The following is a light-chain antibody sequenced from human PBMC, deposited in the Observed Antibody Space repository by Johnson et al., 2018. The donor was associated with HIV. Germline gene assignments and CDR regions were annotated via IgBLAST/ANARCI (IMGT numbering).Light chain of an antibody. CDR1: SSNIGNDS. CDR2: DNN. Sequence: QSVLTQPPSVSAAPGQRVTISCSGSSSNIGNDSVSWYQQLPGTAPKLLIYDNNKRPSGIPDRFSGSTSGTSATLVITGLQTWDEADYHCATWDSSLSVYVFGTGTNVTVL. J-gene: IGLJ1*01. CDR3: ATWDSSLSVYV. V-gene: IGLV1-51*01.